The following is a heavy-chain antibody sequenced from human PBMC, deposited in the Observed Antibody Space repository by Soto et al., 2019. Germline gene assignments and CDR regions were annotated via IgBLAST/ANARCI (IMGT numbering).Heavy chain of an antibody. D-gene: IGHD5-12*01. Sequence: ASVKVSCKPSGYSFTGYRLHWVRQAPGQGLEWMGWLNPKNGDTSYAQKFRDRVTMTSDTSITTAYMDLSRLTSDDTATYYCVRDMVATMDGYYCYAVDVWGQGTTVTVSS. V-gene: IGHV1-2*02. J-gene: IGHJ6*02. CDR3: VRDMVATMDGYYCYAVDV. CDR1: GYSFTGYR. CDR2: LNPKNGDT.